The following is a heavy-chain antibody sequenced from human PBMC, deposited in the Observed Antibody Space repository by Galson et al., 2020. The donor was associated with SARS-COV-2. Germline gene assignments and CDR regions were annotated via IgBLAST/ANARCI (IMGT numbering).Heavy chain of an antibody. CDR1: GYTLTELS. J-gene: IGHJ3*02. Sequence: ASVKVSCKVSGYTLTELSMHWVRQAPGKGLEWMGGFDPEDGETIYAQKFQGRVTMTEDTSTDTAYMELSSLRSEDTAVYYCAKDVPVVPAADDAFDIWGQGTMVTVSS. CDR3: AKDVPVVPAADDAFDI. V-gene: IGHV1-24*01. CDR2: FDPEDGET. D-gene: IGHD2-2*01.